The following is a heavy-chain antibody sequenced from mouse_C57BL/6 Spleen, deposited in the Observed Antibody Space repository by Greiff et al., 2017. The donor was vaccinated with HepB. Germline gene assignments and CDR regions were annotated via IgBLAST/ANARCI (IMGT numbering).Heavy chain of an antibody. V-gene: IGHV1-5*01. CDR1: GYTFTSYW. Sequence: EVQGVESGTVLARPGASVKMSCKTSGYTFTSYWMHWVKQRPGQGLEWIGAIYPGNSDTSYNQKFKGKAKLTAVTSASTAYMELSSLTNEDSAVYYCTRSYYSNYASFAYWGQGTLVTVSA. J-gene: IGHJ3*01. CDR3: TRSYYSNYASFAY. D-gene: IGHD2-5*01. CDR2: IYPGNSDT.